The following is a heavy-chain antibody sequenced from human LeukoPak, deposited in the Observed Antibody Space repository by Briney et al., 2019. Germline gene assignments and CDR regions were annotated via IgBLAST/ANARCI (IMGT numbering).Heavy chain of an antibody. CDR1: GFTFSSFW. J-gene: IGHJ4*02. Sequence: GGSLRLSCAASGFTFSSFWIHWVRQAPGKGLEWVSAISGSGGSTYYADSVKGRFTISRDNSKNTLYLQMNSLRAEDTAVYYCAKDNARSSWYLVGYFDYWGQGTLVTVSS. D-gene: IGHD6-13*01. CDR3: AKDNARSSWYLVGYFDY. CDR2: ISGSGGST. V-gene: IGHV3-23*01.